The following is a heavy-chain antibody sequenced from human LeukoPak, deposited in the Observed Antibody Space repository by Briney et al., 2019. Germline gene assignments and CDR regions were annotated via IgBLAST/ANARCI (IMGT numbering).Heavy chain of an antibody. CDR1: GFTFSSYG. D-gene: IGHD3-9*01. J-gene: IGHJ6*03. V-gene: IGHV3-23*01. CDR3: ARDHTSNYDILTGYYIGGRGPSGADYYNYMDV. Sequence: GGTLRLSCAASGFTFSSYGLSWVRQAPGKGLEWVSAISGSGGSTYYADSVKGRFTISRDNSKNTLYLQTNSLRAEDTAVYYCARDHTSNYDILTGYYIGGRGPSGADYYNYMDVWGKGTTVTISS. CDR2: ISGSGGST.